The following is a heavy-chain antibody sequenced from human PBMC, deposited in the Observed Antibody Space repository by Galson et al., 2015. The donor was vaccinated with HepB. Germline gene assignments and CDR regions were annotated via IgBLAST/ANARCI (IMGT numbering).Heavy chain of an antibody. J-gene: IGHJ6*02. D-gene: IGHD2-15*01. CDR2: IWYDGSNK. Sequence: SLRLSCAASGFTFSSYGMHWVRQAPGKGLEWVAVIWYDGSNKYYADSVKGRFTISRDNSKNTLYLQMNSLRAEDTAVYYCARAFLARVVVGYYGMDVWGQGTTVTVSS. V-gene: IGHV3-33*01. CDR3: ARAFLARVVVGYYGMDV. CDR1: GFTFSSYG.